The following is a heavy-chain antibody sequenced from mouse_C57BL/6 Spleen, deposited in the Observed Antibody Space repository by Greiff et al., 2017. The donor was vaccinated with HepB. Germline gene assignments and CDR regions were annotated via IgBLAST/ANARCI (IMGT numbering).Heavy chain of an antibody. J-gene: IGHJ2*01. Sequence: VQLQQSGAELVRPGASVKLSCTASGFNIKDDYMHWVKQRPEQGLEWIGWIDPENGDTEYASKFQGKATITADTSSNTAYLQLSSLTSEDTAVYYCTTGDYYGSSTVFDYWGQGTTLTVSS. CDR2: IDPENGDT. V-gene: IGHV14-4*01. D-gene: IGHD1-1*01. CDR1: GFNIKDDY. CDR3: TTGDYYGSSTVFDY.